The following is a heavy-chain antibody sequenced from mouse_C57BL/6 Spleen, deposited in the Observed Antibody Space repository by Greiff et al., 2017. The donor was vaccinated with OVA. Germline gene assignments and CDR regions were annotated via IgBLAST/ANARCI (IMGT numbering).Heavy chain of an antibody. CDR1: GYTFTSYW. Sequence: VQLQQPGAELVMPGASVKLSCKASGYTFTSYWMHWVKQRPGQGLEWIGEIDPSDSYTNYNQKFKGKSTLTVDKSSNTAYMQLSSLTSEDSAVYYCARDDGFFDYWGQGTTLTVSS. J-gene: IGHJ2*01. V-gene: IGHV1-69*01. D-gene: IGHD2-3*01. CDR2: IDPSDSYT. CDR3: ARDDGFFDY.